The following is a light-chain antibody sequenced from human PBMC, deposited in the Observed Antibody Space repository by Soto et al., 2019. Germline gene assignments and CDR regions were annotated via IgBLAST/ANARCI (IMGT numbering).Light chain of an antibody. CDR1: QSVSSNL. CDR2: GAT. Sequence: EIVLTQSPGTLSLSPGERATLSCRASQSVSSNLLAWYQQKPGQAPRLLIYGATNRATGIPDSFSGSGSGTDFTLTISRLEPEDFAVYYCQQYGSSPRTFGQGTKVEIK. J-gene: IGKJ1*01. CDR3: QQYGSSPRT. V-gene: IGKV3-20*01.